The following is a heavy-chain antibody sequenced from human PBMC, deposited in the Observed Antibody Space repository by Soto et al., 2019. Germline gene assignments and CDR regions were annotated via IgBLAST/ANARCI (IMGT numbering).Heavy chain of an antibody. D-gene: IGHD2-2*01. Sequence: CLGLCFASSGFTFSSYAMSWVRQTPGKGLEWVSAISGSGGSTYYADSVKGRFTISRDNSKNTLYLQMNSLRAEDTAVYYCAKAPFCSSTSCYAEIDYWGQGTLVTVSS. V-gene: IGHV3-23*01. J-gene: IGHJ4*02. CDR3: AKAPFCSSTSCYAEIDY. CDR2: ISGSGGST. CDR1: GFTFSSYA.